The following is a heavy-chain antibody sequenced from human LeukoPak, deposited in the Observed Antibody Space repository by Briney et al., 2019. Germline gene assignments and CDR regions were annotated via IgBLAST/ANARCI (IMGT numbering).Heavy chain of an antibody. Sequence: PSETLSLTCTVSGGSISSYYWSWIRQPPGKGLEWIGNIYYSGSTNYNPSLKSRVTISVDTSKNQFSLKVSSVTAADTAVYYCARRGGAGRSFDYWGQGTLVTASS. CDR2: IYYSGST. D-gene: IGHD2-21*01. CDR1: GGSISSYY. J-gene: IGHJ4*02. V-gene: IGHV4-59*01. CDR3: ARRGGAGRSFDY.